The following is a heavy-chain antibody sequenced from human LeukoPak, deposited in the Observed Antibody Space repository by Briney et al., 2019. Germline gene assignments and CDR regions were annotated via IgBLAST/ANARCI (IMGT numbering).Heavy chain of an antibody. CDR3: ARGIVGATTLFGY. Sequence: GASVTVSCTASGYTFTSYDINWVRQATGQGLEWMGWMNPNSGNTGYAQKFQGRVTMTRNTSISTAYMELSSLRSEDTAVYYCARGIVGATTLFGYRGQGTLVTVSS. V-gene: IGHV1-8*01. J-gene: IGHJ4*02. CDR1: GYTFTSYD. D-gene: IGHD1-26*01. CDR2: MNPNSGNT.